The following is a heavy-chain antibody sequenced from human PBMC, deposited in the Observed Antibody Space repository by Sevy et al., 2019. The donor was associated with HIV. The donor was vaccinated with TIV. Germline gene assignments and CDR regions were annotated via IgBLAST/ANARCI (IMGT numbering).Heavy chain of an antibody. D-gene: IGHD1-26*01. CDR2: IYPDDFDT. J-gene: IGHJ4*02. CDR3: ASAGRPTRGFDY. V-gene: IGHV5-51*01. Sequence: GESLKISCKSSGYNFNTYWIGWVRQMPGKGLEWMGIIYPDDFDTRYSPSFQGQVTISADKSINTVYVQWSSLKASDTAMYYCASAGRPTRGFDYWGQGTLVTVSS. CDR1: GYNFNTYW.